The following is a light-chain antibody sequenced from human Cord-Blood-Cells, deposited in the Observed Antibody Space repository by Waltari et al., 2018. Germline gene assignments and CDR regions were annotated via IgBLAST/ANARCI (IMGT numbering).Light chain of an antibody. CDR3: QSYDSSNYWV. V-gene: IGLV6-57*02. J-gene: IGLJ3*02. CDR1: SGSIASNS. CDR2: EDN. Sequence: NFMLTQPHSVSESPGKTVTISCTGSSGSIASNSVQRYQQRPGSAPTTVINEDNQSPSGVPDRFSGSIDSSSNSASLTISGLKTEDEADYYCQSYDSSNYWVFGGGTKLTVL.